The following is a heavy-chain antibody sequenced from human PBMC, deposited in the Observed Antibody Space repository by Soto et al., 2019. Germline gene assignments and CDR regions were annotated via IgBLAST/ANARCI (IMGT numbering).Heavy chain of an antibody. V-gene: IGHV4-39*01. Sequence: SETLSLTCTVSGGSIGTSSFYWGWIRQPPGKGLEWIGSIYYSGSTYYNPSLNSRVTISVDTSKNQFSLKLSSVTAADTAVYYCARQVPPSSGRRDYYYMDVWGKGTTVTVSS. J-gene: IGHJ6*03. CDR2: IYYSGST. D-gene: IGHD6-19*01. CDR3: ARQVPPSSGRRDYYYMDV. CDR1: GGSIGTSSFY.